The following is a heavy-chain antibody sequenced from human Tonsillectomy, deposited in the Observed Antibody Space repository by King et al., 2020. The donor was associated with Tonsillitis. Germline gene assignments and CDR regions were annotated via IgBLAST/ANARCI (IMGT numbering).Heavy chain of an antibody. Sequence: VQLQQWGAGLLKPSETLSLTCAVYGGSFSGYYWSWIRQPPGKGLEWIGEINHSGSTNYNPSLKSRVTVSVDTSKNQFSLKLSSVTAADTAVYYCARGQYCSGGSCYYYYGMDVWGQGTTVTVSS. CDR3: ARGQYCSGGSCYYYYGMDV. J-gene: IGHJ6*02. D-gene: IGHD2-15*01. CDR1: GGSFSGYY. V-gene: IGHV4-34*01. CDR2: INHSGST.